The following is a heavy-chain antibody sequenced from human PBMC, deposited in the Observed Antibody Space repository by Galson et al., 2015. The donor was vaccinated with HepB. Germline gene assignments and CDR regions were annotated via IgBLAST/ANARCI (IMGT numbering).Heavy chain of an antibody. Sequence: SVKVSCKASGGTFRSNTISWVRQAPGQGLEWMGTIMPIFGTTNYAQNFQGRVTITADESRNTADMELRSLRSEDTAVYYCSSRYGSGSYLDYWGQGTLSPSTQ. V-gene: IGHV1-69*13. CDR2: IMPIFGTT. D-gene: IGHD3-10*01. CDR3: SSRYGSGSYLDY. CDR1: GGTFRSNT. J-gene: IGHJ4*02.